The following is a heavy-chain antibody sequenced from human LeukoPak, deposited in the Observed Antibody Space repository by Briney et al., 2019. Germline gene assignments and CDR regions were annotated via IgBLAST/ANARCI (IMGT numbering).Heavy chain of an antibody. CDR1: GFILSNYW. CDR3: ARVLGYCSSTSCYKAYFDY. D-gene: IGHD2-2*02. CDR2: ISSSGSTI. J-gene: IGHJ4*02. V-gene: IGHV3-11*01. Sequence: GGSLRLSCAASGFILSNYWTSWVRQAPGKGLEWVSYISSSGSTIYYADSVKGRFTISRDNAKNSLYLQMNSLRAEDTAVYYCARVLGYCSSTSCYKAYFDYWGQGTLVTVSS.